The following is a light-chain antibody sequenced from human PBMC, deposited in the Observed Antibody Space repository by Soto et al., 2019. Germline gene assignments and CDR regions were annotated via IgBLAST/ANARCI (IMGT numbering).Light chain of an antibody. CDR1: QSITNS. J-gene: IGKJ3*01. V-gene: IGKV1-39*01. CDR3: QQGHSMPFT. CDR2: AAS. Sequence: DIQMTQSPSSLSASVGDRVTITCRASQSITNSLNWYQHKPGKAPTLLVYAASSLQSGVPSRFSGSGSGTDFTLTISSRQPEDFATYFCQQGHSMPFTFGPGTKVDIK.